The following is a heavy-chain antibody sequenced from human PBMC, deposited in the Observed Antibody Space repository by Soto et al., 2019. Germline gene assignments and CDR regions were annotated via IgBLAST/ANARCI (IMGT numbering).Heavy chain of an antibody. CDR2: INPSGGST. CDR1: GYTFTSYY. D-gene: IGHD5-12*01. Sequence: ASVKVSCKASGYTFTSYYMHWVRQAPGQGLKWMGIINPSGGSTSYAQKFQGRVTMTRDTSTSTVCMELSSLRSEDTAVYYCARGEWLQFVAYWGQGTLVTVSS. J-gene: IGHJ4*02. CDR3: ARGEWLQFVAY. V-gene: IGHV1-46*01.